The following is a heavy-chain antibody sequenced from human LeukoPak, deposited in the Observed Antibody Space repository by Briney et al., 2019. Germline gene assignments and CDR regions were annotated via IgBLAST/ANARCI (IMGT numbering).Heavy chain of an antibody. CDR1: GGSFSGYY. Sequence: SETLSLTCAVSGGSFSGYYWSWIRQPPGKGLEWIGEMHYSGATNYDPTLKSRVTISADTSKNQFSLKLTSVSAADAAVYFCARGNLDGFYFDSWDRGTLVTVSS. V-gene: IGHV4-34*01. J-gene: IGHJ4*02. CDR3: ARGNLDGFYFDS. CDR2: MHYSGAT. D-gene: IGHD5-24*01.